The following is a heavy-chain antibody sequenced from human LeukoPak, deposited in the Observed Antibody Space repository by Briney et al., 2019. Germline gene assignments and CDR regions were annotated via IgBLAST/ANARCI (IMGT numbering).Heavy chain of an antibody. Sequence: GTLRLSCAASGFPFSAYGMSWVRQAPGEGLEWVSSITGSTRTTYYADSGKGRFTISRDNSKNTLYLQMNSLRAEDTAVYYCAKGVVVAPDVTPFDYWGQGTLVTVSS. CDR1: GFPFSAYG. J-gene: IGHJ4*02. D-gene: IGHD2-2*01. CDR3: AKGVVVAPDVTPFDY. CDR2: ITGSTRTT. V-gene: IGHV3-23*01.